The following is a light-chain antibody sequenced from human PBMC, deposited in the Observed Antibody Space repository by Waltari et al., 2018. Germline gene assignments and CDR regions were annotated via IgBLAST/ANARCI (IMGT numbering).Light chain of an antibody. CDR2: GAS. J-gene: IGKJ1*01. V-gene: IGKV3-15*01. Sequence: EIVMTQSPATLSVSPGERANLPCRASQSVSDKLAWYQHKPGQAPRLLIYGASTRATGIPGRFSGSGSGTEFTLTISSLQSEDIALYYCQQYNHWPPSTFGQGTKVEIK. CDR3: QQYNHWPPST. CDR1: QSVSDK.